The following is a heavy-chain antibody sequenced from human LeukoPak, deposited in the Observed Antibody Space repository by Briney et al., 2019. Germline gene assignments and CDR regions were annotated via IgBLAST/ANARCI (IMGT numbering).Heavy chain of an antibody. D-gene: IGHD3-10*01. J-gene: IGHJ5*02. CDR3: ARHYGP. CDR2: IYDSGST. V-gene: IGHV4-39*01. CDR1: GVSISGYY. Sequence: PSETLSLTCSVSGVSISGYYWGWIRQPPGKGLEWIGSIYDSGSTYYNPSLKSRVTISVDTSKNQFSLKLKSVTAADTAVYYCARHYGPWGQGTLVTVSS.